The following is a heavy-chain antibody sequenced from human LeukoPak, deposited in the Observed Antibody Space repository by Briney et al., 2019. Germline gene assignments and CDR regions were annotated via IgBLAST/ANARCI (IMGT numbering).Heavy chain of an antibody. Sequence: SETLSLTCTVSGGSISNNYWSWIRQPPGEGLEWIGYINSSGSTNYNPSLKSRVTISLDTSKNQFSLELSSVTAADTAVYYCARRVPAAIKGAFDIWGQGTMVTVSS. D-gene: IGHD2-2*02. CDR2: INSSGST. J-gene: IGHJ3*02. CDR1: GGSISNNY. V-gene: IGHV4-59*08. CDR3: ARRVPAAIKGAFDI.